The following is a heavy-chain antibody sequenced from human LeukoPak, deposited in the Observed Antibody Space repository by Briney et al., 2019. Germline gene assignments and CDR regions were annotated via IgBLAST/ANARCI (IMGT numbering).Heavy chain of an antibody. CDR2: INPNGGGT. CDR3: AREALGSYYTNFDY. D-gene: IGHD1-26*01. J-gene: IGHJ4*02. V-gene: IGHV1-2*02. CDR1: GYTFTDYY. Sequence: ASVKISCKASGYTFTDYYIHWVRQAPGQGLEWMGWINPNGGGTTYAQKSQGRVSMTRDTSITTAYMEVSSLRSDDTAVYYCAREALGSYYTNFDYWGQGALVTVSS.